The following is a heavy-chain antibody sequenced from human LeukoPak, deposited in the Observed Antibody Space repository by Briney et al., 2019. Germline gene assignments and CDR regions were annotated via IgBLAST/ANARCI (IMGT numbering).Heavy chain of an antibody. J-gene: IGHJ5*02. CDR2: IKRDSSEK. CDR3: ARDPVDAP. CDR1: GFTFSNYW. D-gene: IGHD5-12*01. Sequence: PGGSLRLSCEASGFTFSNYWMSWVRQAPGKGLEWVANIKRDSSEKYYVDSVKGRFTISRDNAKNSLFLQMNSLRAEDTAVYYCARDPVDAPWGQGTLVTVSS. V-gene: IGHV3-7*01.